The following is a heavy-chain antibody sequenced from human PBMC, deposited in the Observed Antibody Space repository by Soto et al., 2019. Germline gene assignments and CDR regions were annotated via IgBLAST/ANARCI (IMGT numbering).Heavy chain of an antibody. J-gene: IGHJ4*02. V-gene: IGHV3-23*01. CDR2: VSGSGGST. D-gene: IGHD3-10*01. Sequence: EVQLLESGGDLVQPGGSLRLSCAASGFTFSTYAMTWVRQAPGKGLEWVSTVSGSGGSTYYADSVKGRFSISRDNSKNTMYLQVNSLRAEDTAVYYCAKDAGGSGKDPFDYWGQGTLVTVSS. CDR3: AKDAGGSGKDPFDY. CDR1: GFTFSTYA.